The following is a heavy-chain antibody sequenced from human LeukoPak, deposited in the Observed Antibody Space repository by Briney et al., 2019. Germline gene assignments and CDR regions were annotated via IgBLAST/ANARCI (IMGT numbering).Heavy chain of an antibody. CDR1: GYTFTSYG. J-gene: IGHJ3*02. Sequence: ASVKVSCKASGYTFTSYGISWVRQAPGQGLEWMGWISAYNGNTNYAQKLQGRVTMTTDTSTSTAHMELRSLRSDDTAVYYCARVNLGDLGYCSGGSRPNDAFDIWGQGTMVTVSS. CDR3: ARVNLGDLGYCSGGSRPNDAFDI. CDR2: ISAYNGNT. V-gene: IGHV1-18*01. D-gene: IGHD2-15*01.